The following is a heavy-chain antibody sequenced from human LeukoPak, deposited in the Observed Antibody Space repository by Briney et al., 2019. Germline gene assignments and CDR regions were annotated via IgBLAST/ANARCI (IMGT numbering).Heavy chain of an antibody. V-gene: IGHV3-23*01. Sequence: PAGGSLRLSCAASGFTFSNYAMSWVRQAPGKGLEWVSGISGSGGSTYYADSVKGRFTISRDNSKNTLYLQMNSLRAEDTAVYFCAKGARYCSGGSCFDEYYFDYWGQGTLVTVSS. J-gene: IGHJ4*02. CDR2: ISGSGGST. D-gene: IGHD2-15*01. CDR1: GFTFSNYA. CDR3: AKGARYCSGGSCFDEYYFDY.